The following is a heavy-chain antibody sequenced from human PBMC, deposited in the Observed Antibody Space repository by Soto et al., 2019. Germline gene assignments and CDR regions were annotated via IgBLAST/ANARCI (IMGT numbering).Heavy chain of an antibody. Sequence: GGSLRLSCAASGFTFSSYSMNWVRQAPGKGLEWVSSISSSSSYIYYADSVKGRFTISRDNAKNSLYLQMNSLRAEDTAVYYCASPXDSSGYYFGAGQDAFDIWGQGTMVTVSS. J-gene: IGHJ3*02. CDR1: GFTFSSYS. D-gene: IGHD3-22*01. CDR3: ASPXDSSGYYFGAGQDAFDI. CDR2: ISSSSSYI. V-gene: IGHV3-21*01.